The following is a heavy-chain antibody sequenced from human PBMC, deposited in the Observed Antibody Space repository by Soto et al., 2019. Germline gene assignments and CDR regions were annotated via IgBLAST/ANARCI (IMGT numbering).Heavy chain of an antibody. CDR3: ATWHERETDYDA. V-gene: IGHV3-53*01. D-gene: IGHD3-16*01. J-gene: IGHJ3*01. CDR1: GLTISGKKY. CDR2: LYDVDGS. Sequence: GRSLRLSCAAFGLTISGKKYVAWVRQAPGKGLEWVSALYDVDGSFYADSVKGRFTTSSDSSKTTVYLQMNDLRPDDTAVYYCATWHERETDYDAWGNGTKVNGSS.